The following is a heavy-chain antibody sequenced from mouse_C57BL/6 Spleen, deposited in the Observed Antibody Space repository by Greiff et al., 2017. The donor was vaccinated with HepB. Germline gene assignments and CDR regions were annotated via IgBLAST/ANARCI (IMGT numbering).Heavy chain of an antibody. Sequence: QVQLQQPGAELVKPGASVKMSCKASGYTFTSYWITWVKQRPGQGLEWIGDIYPGSGSTNYNEKFKSKATLTVDTSSSTAYMQLSSLTSEDSAVYYCAREGTAQATWDYWGQGTTLTVSS. V-gene: IGHV1-55*01. J-gene: IGHJ2*01. CDR1: GYTFTSYW. CDR3: AREGTAQATWDY. CDR2: IYPGSGST. D-gene: IGHD3-2*02.